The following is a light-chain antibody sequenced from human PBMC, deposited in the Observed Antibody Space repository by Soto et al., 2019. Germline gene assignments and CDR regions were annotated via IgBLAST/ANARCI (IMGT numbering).Light chain of an antibody. J-gene: IGKJ1*01. CDR2: DAS. CDR3: QQYNTYPWT. CDR1: QSISSW. V-gene: IGKV1-5*01. Sequence: DIQMPQSPATLFASVGDRVTITCRASQSISSWLAWYQQKPGKVPKLLIDDASSLESGVPSRFSGSGSGTEFTLTISSLQPDDFATYYCQQYNTYPWTFGQGTKV.